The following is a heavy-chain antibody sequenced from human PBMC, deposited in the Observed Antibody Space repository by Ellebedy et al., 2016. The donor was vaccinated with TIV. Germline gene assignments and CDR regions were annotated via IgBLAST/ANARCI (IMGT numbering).Heavy chain of an antibody. V-gene: IGHV5-51*01. CDR2: IYPGDSDT. CDR3: ARRMVRGGIRYAMDV. CDR1: GYSFTNYW. D-gene: IGHD3-10*01. J-gene: IGHJ6*02. Sequence: GESLKISCQASGYSFTNYWIGWVRQMPGKGLEWMGIIYPGDSDTRYSPFFEGQVTISVDKSISTAYLQWNSLKASDTATYYCARRMVRGGIRYAMDVWGQGTTVTVSS.